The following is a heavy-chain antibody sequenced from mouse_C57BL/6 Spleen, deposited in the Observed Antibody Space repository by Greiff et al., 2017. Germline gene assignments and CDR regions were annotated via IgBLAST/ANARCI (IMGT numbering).Heavy chain of an antibody. D-gene: IGHD2-1*01. Sequence: VQLQQSGAELVKPGASVKLSCKASGFNIKDYYMHWVKQRTEKGLEWIGRIDPEDGETKYDPKFQGKATITADTSDNTAYLHLSSLSSEDPAVYYCARRGNYVGLAYWGQGTLVTVSA. CDR2: IDPEDGET. J-gene: IGHJ3*01. CDR1: GFNIKDYY. CDR3: ARRGNYVGLAY. V-gene: IGHV14-2*01.